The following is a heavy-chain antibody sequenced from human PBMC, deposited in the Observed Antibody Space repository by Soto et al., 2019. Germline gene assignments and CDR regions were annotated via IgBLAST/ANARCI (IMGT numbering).Heavy chain of an antibody. J-gene: IGHJ6*02. D-gene: IGHD5-12*01. Sequence: ASVKVSCKAAGYTFSTYGINWVRQAPGQGLEWMGWISAYNGNKKYAQKVEGRVTMTTDKSTPTAYMELRSLRSDDTALYYCSRSYDEYGMDVWGQGPTVTVSS. CDR1: GYTFSTYG. CDR3: SRSYDEYGMDV. CDR2: ISAYNGNK. V-gene: IGHV1-18*01.